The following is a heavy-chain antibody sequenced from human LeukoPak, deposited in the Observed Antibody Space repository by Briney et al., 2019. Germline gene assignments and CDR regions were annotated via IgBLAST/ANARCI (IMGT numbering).Heavy chain of an antibody. Sequence: PSETLSLTCAVYGGSFSNYYWTWIRQRPGKGLEWIGEIDDTESINYNPSLESRVTISVDTSKNQFSLKLTSVTAADTAVYYCARTRTVTPAWWYFDLWGRGTRVTVSS. CDR1: GGSFSNYY. V-gene: IGHV4-34*01. D-gene: IGHD4-17*01. CDR3: ARTRTVTPAWWYFDL. J-gene: IGHJ2*01. CDR2: IDDTESI.